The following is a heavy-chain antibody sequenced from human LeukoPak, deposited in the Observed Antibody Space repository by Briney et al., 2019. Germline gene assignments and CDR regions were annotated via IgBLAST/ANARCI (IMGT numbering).Heavy chain of an antibody. D-gene: IGHD6-6*01. Sequence: GASVKVSCKASGYTFTGYYMHWVRQAPGQGLEWMGWINPNSGGTNYAQKFQGRVTMTRDTSISTAYMELSRLRSDDTAVYYCARENSAAQTFFDIWGQGTMVTVSS. CDR3: ARENSAAQTFFDI. CDR1: GYTFTGYY. CDR2: INPNSGGT. J-gene: IGHJ3*02. V-gene: IGHV1-2*02.